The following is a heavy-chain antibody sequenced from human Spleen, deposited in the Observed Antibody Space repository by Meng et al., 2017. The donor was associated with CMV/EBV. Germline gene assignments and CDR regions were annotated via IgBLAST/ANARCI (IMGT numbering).Heavy chain of an antibody. CDR3: ARGRQAYCAGDCSGGLDY. Sequence: SETLSLTCTVSGGSISSTGYSWGWIRQPPGKGLEWIGSIYYSGSTYYNPFFKSRVTISVDTSKNQFSLKLSSVTAADTAVYYCARGRQAYCAGDCSGGLDYWGLGTLVTVSS. CDR2: IYYSGST. D-gene: IGHD2-21*01. V-gene: IGHV4-39*07. CDR1: GGSISSTGYS. J-gene: IGHJ4*02.